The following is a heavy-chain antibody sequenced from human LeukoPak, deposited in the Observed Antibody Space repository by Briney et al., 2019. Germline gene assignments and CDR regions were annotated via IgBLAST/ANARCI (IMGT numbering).Heavy chain of an antibody. V-gene: IGHV4-39*01. CDR2: ICYSGST. CDR3: ARRPLSLSTYSSGRGDY. D-gene: IGHD6-19*01. J-gene: IGHJ4*02. CDR1: GGSISSSSYY. Sequence: SETLSLTCTVSGGSISSSSYYWGWIRQPPGKGLEWIGSICYSGSTYYNPSLKSRVTISVDTSKNQFSLKLSSVTAADTAVYYCARRPLSLSTYSSGRGDYWGQGTLVTVSS.